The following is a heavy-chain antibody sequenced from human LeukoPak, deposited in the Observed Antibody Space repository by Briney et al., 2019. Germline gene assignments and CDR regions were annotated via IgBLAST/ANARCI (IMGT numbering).Heavy chain of an antibody. CDR2: MNPNSGNT. CDR1: GYTFTSYY. V-gene: IGHV1-8*02. J-gene: IGHJ4*02. CDR3: ARVQYDSSGYYDFDY. D-gene: IGHD3-22*01. Sequence: ASVKVSCKASGYTFTSYYIHWVRQAPGQGLEWMGWMNPNSGNTGYAQKFQGRVTMTRNTSISTTYMELSSLRSEDTAVYYCARVQYDSSGYYDFDYWGQGTLVTVSS.